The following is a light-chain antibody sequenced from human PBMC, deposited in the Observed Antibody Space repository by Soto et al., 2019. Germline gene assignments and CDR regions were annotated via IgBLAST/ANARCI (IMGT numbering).Light chain of an antibody. CDR2: RNN. V-gene: IGLV1-47*01. CDR1: SSNIGSNY. CDR3: AEWDDGLSGLWG. J-gene: IGLJ3*02. Sequence: QSVLTQPPSASGTPGQRVTISCSGSSSNIGSNYVYWYQQLPGTAPKLLIYRNNQRPSGVPDRFSGSKSGTSASLAISGPRSEDEADYYCAEWDDGLSGLWGLGEGTQLPVL.